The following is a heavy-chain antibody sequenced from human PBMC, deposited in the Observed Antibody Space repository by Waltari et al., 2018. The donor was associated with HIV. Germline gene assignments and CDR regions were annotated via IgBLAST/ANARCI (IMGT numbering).Heavy chain of an antibody. CDR2: IYYSGST. CDR1: GGSISSSSYY. CDR3: ARHLDYYDSSGYYYENYFDY. V-gene: IGHV4-39*01. Sequence: QLQPQESGPGLVKPSETLSLTCTVSGGSISSSSYYWGWIRQPPGKGLEWIGSIYYSGSTYYNPSLKSRVTISVDTSKNQFSLKLSSVTAADTAVYYCARHLDYYDSSGYYYENYFDYWGQGTLVTVSS. D-gene: IGHD3-22*01. J-gene: IGHJ4*02.